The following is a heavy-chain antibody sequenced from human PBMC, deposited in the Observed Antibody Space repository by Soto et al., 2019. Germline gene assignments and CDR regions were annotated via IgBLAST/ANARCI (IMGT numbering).Heavy chain of an antibody. V-gene: IGHV1-69*01. CDR2: IIPIFGTA. CDR3: ARVNSNKLLLGYYYGMDV. Sequence: QVQLVQSGAEVKKPGSSVKVSCKASGVTFSSYAISWVRQAPGQGLEWMGGIIPIFGTANYAQKFQGRVTITADESTSTAYMELSSLRSEDTAVYYCARVNSNKLLLGYYYGMDVWVQGTTVTVSS. D-gene: IGHD3-22*01. CDR1: GVTFSSYA. J-gene: IGHJ6*02.